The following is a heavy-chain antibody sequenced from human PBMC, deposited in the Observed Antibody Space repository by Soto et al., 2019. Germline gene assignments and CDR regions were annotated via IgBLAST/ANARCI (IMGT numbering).Heavy chain of an antibody. CDR1: GGSFSGYY. V-gene: IGHV4-34*01. D-gene: IGHD2-2*01. Sequence: SETLSLTCAVYGGSFSGYYWSCIRQPPGKGLEWIVEINHSGSTNYNPSLKSRVTISVDTSKNQFSLKLSSVTPADTAVYYCARWYCSSTSCPNFDYWGQGTLVTVSS. CDR2: INHSGST. CDR3: ARWYCSSTSCPNFDY. J-gene: IGHJ4*02.